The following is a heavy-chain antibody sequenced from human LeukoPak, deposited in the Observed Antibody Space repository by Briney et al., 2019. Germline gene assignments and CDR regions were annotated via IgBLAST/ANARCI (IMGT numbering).Heavy chain of an antibody. CDR3: ARLEVRGVIGP. Sequence: GESLRLSCAASEVRVSTNYMNWVRQAPGKGLEWVSLIDSGATTYYADSVKGRFTISRDNSKNTVYLQMNSLRAEDTAVYYCARLEVRGVIGPWGQGTLVTVSS. CDR1: EVRVSTNY. V-gene: IGHV3-53*01. D-gene: IGHD3-10*01. CDR2: IDSGATT. J-gene: IGHJ5*02.